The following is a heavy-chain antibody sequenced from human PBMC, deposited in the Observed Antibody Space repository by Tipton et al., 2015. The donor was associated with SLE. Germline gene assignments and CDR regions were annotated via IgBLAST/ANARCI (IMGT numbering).Heavy chain of an antibody. CDR1: GGSFSGHY. Sequence: TLSLTCAVYGGSFSGHYWSWIRQPPGKGLEWIGEINHSGSTHYNPSLKSRLTISLDTPNNQFSLRLSSVTAADTAVYYCARDEIEVPATWGQGTLVTVSS. D-gene: IGHD2-15*01. CDR2: INHSGST. CDR3: ARDEIEVPAT. V-gene: IGHV4-34*09. J-gene: IGHJ5*02.